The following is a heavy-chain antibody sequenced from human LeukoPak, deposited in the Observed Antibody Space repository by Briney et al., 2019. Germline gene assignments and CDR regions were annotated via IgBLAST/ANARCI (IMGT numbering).Heavy chain of an antibody. CDR1: GGSISSQH. Sequence: KPSETLSLTCTVSGGSISSQHWSWIRQPPGKGLEWIGYIYYSGSPNYNPSLKSRVTISVDTSKNQFSLKLSSVTAADTAVYYCARRPAQVINYYYYYGMDVWGQGTTVTVSS. CDR2: IYYSGSP. CDR3: ARRPAQVINYYYYYGMDV. V-gene: IGHV4-59*08. D-gene: IGHD2-21*01. J-gene: IGHJ6*02.